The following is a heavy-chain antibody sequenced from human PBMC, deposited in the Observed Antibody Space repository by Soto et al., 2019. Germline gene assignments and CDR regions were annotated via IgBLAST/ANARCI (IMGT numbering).Heavy chain of an antibody. J-gene: IGHJ4*02. CDR1: GYSFTSFW. V-gene: IGHV5-10-1*04. CDR3: ATTPYNSDFYMFY. CDR2: IDPSDSYT. Sequence: PGESLKISCKGSGYSFTSFWISWVRQMPGKGLEWMGRIDPSDSYTNYSPSFQGQVIISADTSSSTTYLQWGSLKPSDTAIYYCATTPYNSDFYMFYWGPGALVTVSS. D-gene: IGHD2-21*01.